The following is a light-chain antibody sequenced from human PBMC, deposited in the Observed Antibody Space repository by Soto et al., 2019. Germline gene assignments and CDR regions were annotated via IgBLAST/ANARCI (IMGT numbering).Light chain of an antibody. CDR3: GSWDSSLSAYV. CDR1: SSNIGGNS. CDR2: DDN. V-gene: IGLV1-51*01. Sequence: QSVLTQPPSVSAAPGQKVTISCSGSSSNIGGNSVSWYQQLPGTAPKLLIYDDNQRPSGIPDRFSGSKSGTSATLGITGFQHGEEDDYYCGSWDSSLSAYVFGAGTKLTVL. J-gene: IGLJ1*01.